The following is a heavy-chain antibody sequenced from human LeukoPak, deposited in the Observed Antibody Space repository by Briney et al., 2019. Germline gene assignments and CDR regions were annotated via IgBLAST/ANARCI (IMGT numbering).Heavy chain of an antibody. CDR2: TYYRSKWYN. Sequence: SQTLSLTCAISGDSVSSNRAAWNWTRQSPSRGLEWLGRTYYRSKWYNEYALSVKSRITINADTSQNQFSLQLNSVTPEDTAVYYCATQRITGMTGYDSWGQGTLVTVSS. J-gene: IGHJ5*01. CDR3: ATQRITGMTGYDS. V-gene: IGHV6-1*01. CDR1: GDSVSSNRAA. D-gene: IGHD1-20*01.